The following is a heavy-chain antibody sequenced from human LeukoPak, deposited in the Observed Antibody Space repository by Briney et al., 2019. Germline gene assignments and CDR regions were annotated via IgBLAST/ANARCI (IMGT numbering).Heavy chain of an antibody. J-gene: IGHJ5*02. CDR1: GFTFSSYS. D-gene: IGHD3-10*01. V-gene: IGHV3-48*04. CDR2: ISSSSSTI. Sequence: GGSLRLSCAASGFTFSSYSMNWVRQAPGKGLEWVSYISSSSSTIYYADSVKGRFTISRDNAKNSLYLQMNSLRAEDTAVYYCARVYYGSGSQNWFDPWGQGTLVTVSS. CDR3: ARVYYGSGSQNWFDP.